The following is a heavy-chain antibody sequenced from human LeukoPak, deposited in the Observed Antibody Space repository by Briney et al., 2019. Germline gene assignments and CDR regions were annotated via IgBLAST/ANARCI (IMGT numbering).Heavy chain of an antibody. J-gene: IGHJ3*02. D-gene: IGHD3-16*02. Sequence: GRSLRLSCAASGFTSSHYGMHWVRQAPGKGLEWVTIISYDGNNKYYTDSVKGRFTISRDNPKNTLFLQMNSLRAEDTAVYYCAKGGGSGTYRELKDAFDIWGLGTMVTVSS. CDR3: AKGGGSGTYRELKDAFDI. CDR1: GFTSSHYG. CDR2: ISYDGNNK. V-gene: IGHV3-30*18.